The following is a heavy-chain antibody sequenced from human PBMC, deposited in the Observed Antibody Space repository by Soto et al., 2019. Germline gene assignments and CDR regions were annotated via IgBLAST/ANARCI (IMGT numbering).Heavy chain of an antibody. CDR3: ARDQMANYFGLGTFDS. J-gene: IGHJ4*02. D-gene: IGHD3-10*01. CDR1: GYTFTSFG. V-gene: IGHV1-18*04. CDR2: VSGYNGET. Sequence: ASVKVSCKASGYTFTSFGISWVRQAPGQGLEWVGWVSGYNGETEYAQKVQGRVTMTTDTSTNTAYLDLRSLRPDDTAVYYCARDQMANYFGLGTFDSWGQGTVVTVSS.